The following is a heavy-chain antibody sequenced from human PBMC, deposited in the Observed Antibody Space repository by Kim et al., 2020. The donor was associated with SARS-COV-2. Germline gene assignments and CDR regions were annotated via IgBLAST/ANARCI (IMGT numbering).Heavy chain of an antibody. CDR3: ARPGRGYGGTFVF. J-gene: IGHJ4*02. D-gene: IGHD5-12*01. Sequence: SETLSLTCTVSSGSINNYYWSWIRQPPGKGLEWIGNIYYSGSTNYNPSLKSRVTISVETSKNQFSLKMNSVTAADTAVYYCARPGRGYGGTFVFWGQGTL. CDR2: IYYSGST. CDR1: SGSINNYY. V-gene: IGHV4-59*08.